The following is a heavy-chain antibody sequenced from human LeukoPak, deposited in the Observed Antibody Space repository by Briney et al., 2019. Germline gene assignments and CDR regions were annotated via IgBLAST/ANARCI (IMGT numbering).Heavy chain of an antibody. CDR2: ISYDGSNK. V-gene: IGHV3-30-3*01. D-gene: IGHD3-10*01. J-gene: IGHJ4*02. CDR1: GFTFSSYA. CDR3: ARDRSIRITTSDRSFEY. Sequence: GGSLRLSCAASGFTFSSYAMHWVRQAPGKGLEWVAVISYDGSNKYYADSVKGRFSISRDDSKNTLYLQMDSLRAEDTAVYYCARDRSIRITTSDRSFEYWGQGILVTVSS.